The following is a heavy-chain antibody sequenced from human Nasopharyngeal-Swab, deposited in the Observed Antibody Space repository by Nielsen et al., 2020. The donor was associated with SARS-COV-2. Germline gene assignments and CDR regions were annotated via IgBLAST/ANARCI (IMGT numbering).Heavy chain of an antibody. CDR1: GYTFTSYY. D-gene: IGHD4-17*01. J-gene: IGHJ4*02. CDR3: AAARGVWYGDYVLDY. CDR2: INPSGGST. V-gene: IGHV1-46*01. Sequence: ASVKVSCKASGYTFTSYYMHWVRQAPGQGLEWMGIINPSGGSTSYAQKFQGRVTMTRDTSTSTVYMELSRLRSEDTAVYYCAAARGVWYGDYVLDYWGQGTLVTVSS.